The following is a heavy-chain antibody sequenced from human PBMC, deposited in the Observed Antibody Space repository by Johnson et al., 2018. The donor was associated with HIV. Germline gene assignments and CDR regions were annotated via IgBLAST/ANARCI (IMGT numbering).Heavy chain of an antibody. V-gene: IGHV3-66*01. Sequence: VQLVESGGGLVQPGGSLRLSCAASGFTISNNYMSWVRQAPGKGREWVSVIYSGGSKSYTESVTGRFTISRDISKKKRYLQRKRLRAEDTAVYYCARDSTPWGGDYVGYAFDLWGQGTMVTVSS. D-gene: IGHD4-17*01. CDR1: GFTISNNY. CDR3: ARDSTPWGGDYVGYAFDL. CDR2: IYSGGSK. J-gene: IGHJ3*01.